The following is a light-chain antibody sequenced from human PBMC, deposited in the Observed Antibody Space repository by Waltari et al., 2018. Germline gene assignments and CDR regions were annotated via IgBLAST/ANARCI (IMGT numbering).Light chain of an antibody. V-gene: IGKV3-11*01. Sequence: EIVLTQSPATLSLSPGERATLSCRASQSVSTHLGWYQQKPGQAPRLLIYDASNRATGIPARFSGSGSGTDFTLTISSLEPEDFAVYYCRQRSNWPLTFGGGTKVEIK. CDR2: DAS. CDR3: RQRSNWPLT. J-gene: IGKJ4*01. CDR1: QSVSTH.